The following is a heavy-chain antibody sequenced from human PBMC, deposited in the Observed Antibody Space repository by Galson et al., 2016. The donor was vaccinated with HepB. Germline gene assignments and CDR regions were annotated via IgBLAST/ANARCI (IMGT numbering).Heavy chain of an antibody. D-gene: IGHD3-10*01. V-gene: IGHV4-39*01. CDR1: GASISSSSNY. CDR3: ARHPRGGNGMDV. CDR2: IYYSGST. J-gene: IGHJ6*02. Sequence: SETLSLTCTVSGASISSSSNYWGWIRQPPGKGLEWIGSIYYSGSTYYNPSLKSRVTISVDTSKNQFSLKLNSVTAADTAVYYCARHPRGGNGMDVWGQGTTVTVSS.